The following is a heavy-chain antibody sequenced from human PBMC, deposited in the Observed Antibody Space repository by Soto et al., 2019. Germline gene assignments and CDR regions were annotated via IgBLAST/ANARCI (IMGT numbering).Heavy chain of an antibody. CDR3: TSGDGSRGHY. D-gene: IGHD1-26*01. Sequence: LRLSCETSGFTFSGYKMYWVRQAPGRGLEWLSDIRTNGGTLYHADSARGRFTIPRDNANSCLYLQITSLRDDDRAVYYCTSGDGSRGHYWGQGTQVTVSS. V-gene: IGHV3-48*02. CDR2: IRTNGGTL. CDR1: GFTFSGYK. J-gene: IGHJ4*02.